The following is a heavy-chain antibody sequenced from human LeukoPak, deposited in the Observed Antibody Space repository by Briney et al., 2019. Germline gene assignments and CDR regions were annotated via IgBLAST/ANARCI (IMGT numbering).Heavy chain of an antibody. D-gene: IGHD3-9*01. J-gene: IGHJ4*02. V-gene: IGHV3-21*01. CDR2: ITSGGDYI. CDR3: ARGHYDVLAASYKWTPDY. Sequence: GGSLRLSCAASGFTFNTFNMNWVRQAPGKGLEWVSSITSGGDYIYYADSVKGRFTTSRDNAKNSLSLQLNSLRVEDTAAYYCARGHYDVLAASYKWTPDYWGQGTLVTVSS. CDR1: GFTFNTFN.